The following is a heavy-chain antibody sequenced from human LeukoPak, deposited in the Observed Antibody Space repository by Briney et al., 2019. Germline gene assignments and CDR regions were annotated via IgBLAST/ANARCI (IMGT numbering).Heavy chain of an antibody. CDR2: ITPIFGTA. Sequence: ASVKVSCKASGGTFSSYAISWVRQAPGQGLEWMGGITPIFGTANFAQKFQGRVSITADGSTSTAFMELSSLRSEDTAVYYCAREWGLESSGYYYAYWGQGTLVTVSS. D-gene: IGHD3-22*01. CDR3: AREWGLESSGYYYAY. V-gene: IGHV1-69*13. J-gene: IGHJ4*02. CDR1: GGTFSSYA.